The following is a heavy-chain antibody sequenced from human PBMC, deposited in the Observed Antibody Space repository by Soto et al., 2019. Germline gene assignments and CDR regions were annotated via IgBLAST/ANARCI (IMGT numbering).Heavy chain of an antibody. CDR1: GFTVSSYG. Sequence: QVQLVESGGGVVQPGRSLRLSCAASGFTVSSYGMHWGRQAPGKGLEWVAVISRDGGTKYYADSVKGRFAISKDNSRNTLFLEMNSLRGDDMAVYYCTGEVASGYWGQGTLVTLSS. D-gene: IGHD2-8*02. V-gene: IGHV3-30*03. CDR2: ISRDGGTK. J-gene: IGHJ4*02. CDR3: TGEVASGY.